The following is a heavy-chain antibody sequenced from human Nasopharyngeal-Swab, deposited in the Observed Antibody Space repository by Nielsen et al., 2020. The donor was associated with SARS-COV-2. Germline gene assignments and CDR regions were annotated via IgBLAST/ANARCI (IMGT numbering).Heavy chain of an antibody. CDR1: GFTFSSPW. Sequence: GGSLKISCAGSGFTFSSPWLHWVRQAPGEGLVWVARLNGDATTVDYADSVKGRFTISRDNAKNTLYLQMNGLRDEDTAIYYCARAGEYRFDYWGQGTLVTVSS. V-gene: IGHV3-74*01. CDR3: ARAGEYRFDY. J-gene: IGHJ4*02. D-gene: IGHD7-27*01. CDR2: LNGDATTV.